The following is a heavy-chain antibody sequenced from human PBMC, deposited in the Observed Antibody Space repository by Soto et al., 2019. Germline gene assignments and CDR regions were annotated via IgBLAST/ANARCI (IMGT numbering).Heavy chain of an antibody. V-gene: IGHV1-2*02. CDR3: ARVMSGSYLGHGYYFDY. J-gene: IGHJ4*02. CDR1: GYIFTGYY. CDR2: IDPNSGGT. D-gene: IGHD1-26*01. Sequence: QVPLVQSGAEVKKPGASVKVSCKASGYIFTGYYMHWVRQAPGQGLEWMGWIDPNSGGTDYAQKFQGRVTMTRGTSISTAYMELSRLRVDDTAVYYCARVMSGSYLGHGYYFDYWGQGTLVTVSS.